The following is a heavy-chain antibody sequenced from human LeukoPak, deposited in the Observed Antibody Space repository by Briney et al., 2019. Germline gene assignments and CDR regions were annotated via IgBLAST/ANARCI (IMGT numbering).Heavy chain of an antibody. Sequence: GGSLRLSCAASGFTFSDYYMSWIRQAPGKGLEWGSYISSSGSTIYYADSVKVRFTISRDNAKNSLCLQMNSLRAEDTAVYYCARVPRMVRGALFDYWGQGTLVTVSS. CDR1: GFTFSDYY. CDR3: ARVPRMVRGALFDY. CDR2: ISSSGSTI. V-gene: IGHV3-11*01. D-gene: IGHD3-10*01. J-gene: IGHJ4*02.